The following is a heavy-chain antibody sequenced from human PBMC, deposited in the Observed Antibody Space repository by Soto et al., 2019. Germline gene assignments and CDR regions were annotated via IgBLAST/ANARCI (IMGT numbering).Heavy chain of an antibody. CDR3: AKDLYYYGSGIDD. J-gene: IGHJ4*02. Sequence: EVQLEESGGGLVQPGRSLRLSCAASGFTFDDYAMHWVRQAPGKGLEWVSGISWNSGTIGYADSVKGRFTISRDNAKNSLHLQMNSLRAEDTAFYYCAKDLYYYGSGIDDWGQGTLVTVS. CDR1: GFTFDDYA. CDR2: ISWNSGTI. D-gene: IGHD3-10*01. V-gene: IGHV3-9*01.